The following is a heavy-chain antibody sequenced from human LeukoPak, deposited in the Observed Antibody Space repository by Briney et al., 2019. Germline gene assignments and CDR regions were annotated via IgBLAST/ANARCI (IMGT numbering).Heavy chain of an antibody. J-gene: IGHJ6*02. Sequence: SETLSLTCAVYGGSFSGCYWSWIRQPPGKGLEWIGEINHSGSTNYNPSLKSRVTISVDTSKNQFSLKLSSVTAADTAVYYCARVRYYYDSSGYYELYYYYGMDVWGQGTTVTVSS. CDR2: INHSGST. D-gene: IGHD3-22*01. V-gene: IGHV4-34*01. CDR3: ARVRYYYDSSGYYELYYYYGMDV. CDR1: GGSFSGCY.